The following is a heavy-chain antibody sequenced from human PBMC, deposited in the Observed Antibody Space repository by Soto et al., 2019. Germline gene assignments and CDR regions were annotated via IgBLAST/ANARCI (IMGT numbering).Heavy chain of an antibody. Sequence: GASVKVSCKASGGTFSSYAISWVRQAPGQGLEWMGGIIPIFGTANYAQKFQGRVTITADESTSTAYMELSSLRSEDTAVYYCARDHLRITTNTPPIYYGMDVWGQGTTVTVSS. J-gene: IGHJ6*02. CDR1: GGTFSSYA. CDR2: IIPIFGTA. CDR3: ARDHLRITTNTPPIYYGMDV. V-gene: IGHV1-69*13. D-gene: IGHD3-3*01.